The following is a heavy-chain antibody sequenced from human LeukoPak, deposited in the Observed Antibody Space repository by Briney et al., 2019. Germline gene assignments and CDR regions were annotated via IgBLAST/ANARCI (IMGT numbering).Heavy chain of an antibody. J-gene: IGHJ3*02. CDR3: ARHFSAFDI. V-gene: IGHV4-39*01. CDR1: GGSIRSSYYY. CDR2: IYDSGST. Sequence: SETLSLTCTVSGGSIRSSYYYWGWIRQPPGKGLEWIGSIYDSGSTYYNPSLKSRVTISVDTSKNQFSLKLSSVTAADTAVYYCARHFSAFDIWGQGTMVTVSS.